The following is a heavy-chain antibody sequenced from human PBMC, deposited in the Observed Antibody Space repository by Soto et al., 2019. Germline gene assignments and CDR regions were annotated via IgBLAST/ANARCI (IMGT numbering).Heavy chain of an antibody. CDR1: EFTFSSYE. D-gene: IGHD6-13*01. J-gene: IGHJ4*02. Sequence: LRLSCVASEFTFSSYEMNWVRQAPGKGLEWVSYISSSGTTIYYTDSVKGRFTISRDNAKKSLYLQMNSLRAEDTALYYCVRFGGAAAGPGDYWGQGTLVTVSS. CDR2: ISSSGTTI. V-gene: IGHV3-48*03. CDR3: VRFGGAAAGPGDY.